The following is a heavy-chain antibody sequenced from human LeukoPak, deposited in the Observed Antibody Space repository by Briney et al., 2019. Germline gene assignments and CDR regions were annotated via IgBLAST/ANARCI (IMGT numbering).Heavy chain of an antibody. CDR2: IYYSGST. V-gene: IGHV4-59*01. Sequence: PSETLSLTCTVSGGSISSYYWSWIRQPPGKGLEWIGYIYYSGSTNYNPSLKSRVTISVDTSKNQFSLKLSSVTAADTAVYYCAAYGYSGHDYYFDYWGQGTLVTVSS. J-gene: IGHJ4*02. D-gene: IGHD5-12*01. CDR1: GGSISSYY. CDR3: AAYGYSGHDYYFDY.